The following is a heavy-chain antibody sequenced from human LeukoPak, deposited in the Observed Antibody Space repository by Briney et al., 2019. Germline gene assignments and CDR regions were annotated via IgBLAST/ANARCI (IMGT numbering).Heavy chain of an antibody. CDR1: GDSISSSNW. CDR2: IYHSGST. J-gene: IGHJ4*02. CDR3: ARVHSFLTLVNYFDY. D-gene: IGHD3-9*01. V-gene: IGHV4-4*02. Sequence: PSGTLSLTCAASGDSISSSNWWSWVRPPPGKGLEWIGEIYHSGSTNYNPSLKSRVTISVDTSKNQFSLKLSSVTAADTAVYYCARVHSFLTLVNYFDYWGQGTLVTVSS.